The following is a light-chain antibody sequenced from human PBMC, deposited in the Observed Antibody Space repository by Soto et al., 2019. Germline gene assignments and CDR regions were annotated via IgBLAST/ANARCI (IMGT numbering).Light chain of an antibody. J-gene: IGKJ1*01. Sequence: IQMTQSPSSLSASVGDRVTITCLASQGSRNDLGWYQQKPGKAPKLLIYAASSLQSGVPSRFSGSGSGTDFTLTISSLQPEDFGTYYCQQSYSTPRTFGQGTKVDIK. CDR1: QGSRND. V-gene: IGKV1-39*01. CDR3: QQSYSTPRT. CDR2: AAS.